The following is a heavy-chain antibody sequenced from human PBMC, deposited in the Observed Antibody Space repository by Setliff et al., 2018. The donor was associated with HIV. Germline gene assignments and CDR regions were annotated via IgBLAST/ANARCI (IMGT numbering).Heavy chain of an antibody. Sequence: ASVKVSCKASGYSFTAYYIHFVRQAPGQGLEWMGWIQTNSGGTKSAQKFQGRVTMTRDTSISTAYMELSSLRSDDTAVYYCARDDRAVATILWGQGTLVTVSS. CDR2: IQTNSGGT. V-gene: IGHV1-2*02. CDR1: GYSFTAYY. D-gene: IGHD5-12*01. J-gene: IGHJ4*02. CDR3: ARDDRAVATIL.